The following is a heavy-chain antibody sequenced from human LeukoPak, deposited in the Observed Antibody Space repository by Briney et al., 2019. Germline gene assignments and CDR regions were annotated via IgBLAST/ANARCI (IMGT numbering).Heavy chain of an antibody. CDR3: ARIRTWGYFDY. CDR2: INPNSGDT. V-gene: IGHV1-2*02. Sequence: ASVKVSCKASGYTFTSYYMHWVRQAPGQGLEWMGWINPNSGDTNYAQKFQGRVTMTRDTSISTAYMELSRLRSDDTAVYYCARIRTWGYFDYWGQGTLVTVSS. D-gene: IGHD2-15*01. J-gene: IGHJ4*02. CDR1: GYTFTSYY.